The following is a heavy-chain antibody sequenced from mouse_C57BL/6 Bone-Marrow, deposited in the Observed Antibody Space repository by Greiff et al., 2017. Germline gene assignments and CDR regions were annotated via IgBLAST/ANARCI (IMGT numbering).Heavy chain of an antibody. Sequence: VQLKQSGPELVKPGASVKISCKASGYSFTNYNINWVKQNNGKSLEWIGVFNPNYGTTNYNQTFKGQATLTVDQSSNTAYMQLNRLTTEDSAVYYCARVCLKITTVGVYFDYWGQGTTLTVSS. CDR1: GYSFTNYN. CDR3: ARVCLKITTVGVYFDY. J-gene: IGHJ2*01. CDR2: FNPNYGTT. V-gene: IGHV1-39*01. D-gene: IGHD1-1*01.